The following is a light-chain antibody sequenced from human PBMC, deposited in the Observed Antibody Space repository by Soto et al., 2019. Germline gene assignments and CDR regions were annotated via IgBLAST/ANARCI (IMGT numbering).Light chain of an antibody. CDR3: QQYGSSPGT. CDR2: GAS. Sequence: EIVLTQSPGTLSLSPGERATLSCRASQSVGSSDLAWYQQKPGQAPRLLIYGASSRATGIPDRFSGSGSGTDFTLTISRLEPEDFAVYYCQQYGSSPGTFGQGTKVESK. J-gene: IGKJ1*01. V-gene: IGKV3-20*01. CDR1: QSVGSSD.